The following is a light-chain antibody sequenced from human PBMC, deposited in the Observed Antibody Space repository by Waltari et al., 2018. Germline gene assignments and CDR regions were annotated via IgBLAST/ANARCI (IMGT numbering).Light chain of an antibody. J-gene: IGLJ3*02. Sequence: QSALTQPASVSESHGQSITISCTGTSSHGGSYNLVHWYQQHPGKAPKLIIYEDTKRPSGVSNRFSGSKSGNTASLTISGLQAEDEADYYCCSYAASTISWVFGGGTKLTVL. V-gene: IGLV2-23*01. CDR3: CSYAASTISWV. CDR2: EDT. CDR1: SSHGGSYNL.